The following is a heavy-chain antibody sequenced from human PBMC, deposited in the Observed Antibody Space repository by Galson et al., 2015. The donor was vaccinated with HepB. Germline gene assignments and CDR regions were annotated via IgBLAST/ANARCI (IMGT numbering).Heavy chain of an antibody. Sequence: PALVKPTQPLTLTCTVSGLSLSNARMGVSWIRQPPGKALEWLAHIFSNDEKSYSTSLKSRLTISKDTSKSQVVLTMTNMDPVDTATYYCARIIAVAGYYYFDYWGQGTLVTVSS. D-gene: IGHD6-19*01. CDR1: GLSLSNARMG. J-gene: IGHJ4*02. CDR2: IFSNDEK. V-gene: IGHV2-26*01. CDR3: ARIIAVAGYYYFDY.